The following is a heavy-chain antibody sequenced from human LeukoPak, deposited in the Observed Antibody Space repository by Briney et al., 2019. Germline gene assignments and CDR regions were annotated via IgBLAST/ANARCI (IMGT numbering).Heavy chain of an antibody. V-gene: IGHV1-2*02. CDR3: AKNIVVVPAAIGYYGMDV. CDR1: GYTFTAYS. Sequence: GASVKVSCKASGYTFTAYSMHWVRQAPGQGLEWMGWINPNSGGTNYAQRFQGRVTMTRDTSISTAYMELSRLRSDDTAVYYCAKNIVVVPAAIGYYGMDVWGQGTTVTVSS. J-gene: IGHJ6*02. CDR2: INPNSGGT. D-gene: IGHD2-2*01.